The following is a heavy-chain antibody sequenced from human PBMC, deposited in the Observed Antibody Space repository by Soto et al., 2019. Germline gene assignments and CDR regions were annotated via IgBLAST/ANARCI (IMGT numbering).Heavy chain of an antibody. D-gene: IGHD2-21*02. J-gene: IGHJ4*02. CDR3: ARDLFSYCGGDCYPDY. CDR2: INAGNGNT. V-gene: IGHV1-3*01. CDR1: GYTFTSYA. Sequence: ASVKVSCKASGYTFTSYAMHWVRQAPGQRLGWLGWINAGNGNTKYSQNFQGRVTITRDTSASTAYMDLGSLRSEDTAVYYCARDLFSYCGGDCYPDYWGQGTLVTVSS.